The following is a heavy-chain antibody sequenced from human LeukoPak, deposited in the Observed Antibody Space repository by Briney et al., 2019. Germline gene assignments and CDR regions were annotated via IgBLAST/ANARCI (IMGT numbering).Heavy chain of an antibody. CDR1: GYSFTSYW. CDR3: ARRDRYSWYSFDY. Sequence: GESLRISAKGSGYSFTSYWITWVRQMPGKGLEWMGRIDPSDSYTNYSPSFQGHVTISVDKSISTAYLQWSSLKASDTAMYYCARRDRYSWYSFDYWGQGTLVTVSS. CDR2: IDPSDSYT. J-gene: IGHJ4*02. D-gene: IGHD6-13*01. V-gene: IGHV5-10-1*01.